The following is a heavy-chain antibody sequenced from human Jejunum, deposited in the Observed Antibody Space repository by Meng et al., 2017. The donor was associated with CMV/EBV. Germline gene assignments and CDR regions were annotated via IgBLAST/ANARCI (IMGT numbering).Heavy chain of an antibody. CDR1: W. D-gene: IGHD2-15*01. Sequence: WISWVRQAPGKGLEWVANIKEDGSWTNYVDSVKGRFTISRDNAKNSLYLQMNSLREEDTAVYYCARGKDTVISGAYYYGVDVWGPGTTVTVSS. CDR3: ARGKDTVISGAYYYGVDV. J-gene: IGHJ6*02. V-gene: IGHV3-7*01. CDR2: IKEDGSWT.